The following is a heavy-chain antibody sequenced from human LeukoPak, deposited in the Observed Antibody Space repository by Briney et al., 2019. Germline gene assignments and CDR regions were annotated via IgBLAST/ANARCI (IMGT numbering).Heavy chain of an antibody. CDR1: GFTFSSYS. CDR3: AYGSGSYYNLYFDY. J-gene: IGHJ4*02. V-gene: IGHV3-21*01. CDR2: ISSSSSYI. Sequence: PGGSLRLSCAASGFTFSSYSMNWVRQAPGKGLEWVSSISSSSSYIYYADSVKGRFTISRDNAKNSLYLQVNSPRAEDTAVYYCAYGSGSYYNLYFDYWGQGTLVTVSS. D-gene: IGHD3-10*01.